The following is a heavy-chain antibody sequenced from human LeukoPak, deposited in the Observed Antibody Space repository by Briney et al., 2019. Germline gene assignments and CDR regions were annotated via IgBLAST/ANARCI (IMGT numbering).Heavy chain of an antibody. D-gene: IGHD3-10*01. CDR3: AAADRSDSWFGELSIDY. J-gene: IGHJ4*02. V-gene: IGHV4-59*01. CDR1: GGSISSYY. Sequence: PSETLSLTCTVSGGSISSYYWSWIRQPPGKGLEWIGYIYYSGSTNYNPSLKSRVTISVDTSKNQFSLKLSSVTAADTAVYYCAAADRSDSWFGELSIDYWGQGTLVTVSS. CDR2: IYYSGST.